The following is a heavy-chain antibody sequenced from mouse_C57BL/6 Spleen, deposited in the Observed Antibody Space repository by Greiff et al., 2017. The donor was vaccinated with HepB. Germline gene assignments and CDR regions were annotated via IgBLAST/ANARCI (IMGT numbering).Heavy chain of an antibody. J-gene: IGHJ4*01. CDR2: IYPGGGYT. V-gene: IGHV1-63*01. Sequence: VQRVESGAELVRPGTSVKMSCKASGYTFTNYWIGWAKQRPGHGLEWIGDIYPGGGYTNYNEKFKGKATLTADKSSSTAYMQFSSLTSEDSAIYYCARSNGNYEGNYAMDYWGQGTSVTVSS. CDR1: GYTFTNYW. CDR3: ARSNGNYEGNYAMDY. D-gene: IGHD2-1*01.